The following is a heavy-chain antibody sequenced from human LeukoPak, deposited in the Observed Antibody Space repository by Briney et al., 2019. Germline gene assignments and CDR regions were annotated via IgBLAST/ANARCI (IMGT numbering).Heavy chain of an antibody. CDR3: ARVWVRVPGYSSGWPYYFDY. J-gene: IGHJ4*02. D-gene: IGHD6-19*01. CDR1: GGSISSSSYY. V-gene: IGHV4-39*07. CDR2: IYYSGST. Sequence: SETLSLTCTVSGGSISSSSYYWGWIRQPPGKGLEWIGSIYYSGSTYYNPSLKSRVTISVDTSKNQFSLKLSSVTAADTAEYYCARVWVRVPGYSSGWPYYFDYWGQGTLVTVSS.